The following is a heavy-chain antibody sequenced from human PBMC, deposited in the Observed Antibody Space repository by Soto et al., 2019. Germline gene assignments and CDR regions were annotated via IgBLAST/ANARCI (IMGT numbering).Heavy chain of an antibody. CDR1: GYTFTNYG. D-gene: IGHD6-13*01. Sequence: QVQRVQSGAEVKKPGASVKVSCKASGYTFTNYGISWVRQAPGQGPEWMGWISGYNGKTKYAQTLQGRVTMTTDTSTSTAYMELRSLRSDDTAVYYCARGGSSWSAEYYQHWGPGTLVIVSS. CDR2: ISGYNGKT. J-gene: IGHJ1*01. CDR3: ARGGSSWSAEYYQH. V-gene: IGHV1-18*01.